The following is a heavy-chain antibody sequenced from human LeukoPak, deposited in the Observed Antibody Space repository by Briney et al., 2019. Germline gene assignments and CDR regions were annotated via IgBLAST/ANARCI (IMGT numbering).Heavy chain of an antibody. Sequence: GGSLRLSCAASGFTFSSHSMNWVRQAPGKGLEWVSYISSSSSTIYYADSVKGRFTISRDNAKNSLYLQMNSLRAEDTAVYYCVAITGTDDFDYWGQETLVTVSS. CDR3: VAITGTDDFDY. CDR2: ISSSSSTI. J-gene: IGHJ4*02. CDR1: GFTFSSHS. V-gene: IGHV3-48*04. D-gene: IGHD1-7*01.